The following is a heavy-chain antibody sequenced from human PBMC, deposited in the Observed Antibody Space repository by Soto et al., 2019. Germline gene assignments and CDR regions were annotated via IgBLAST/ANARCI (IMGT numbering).Heavy chain of an antibody. CDR2: IYSGGST. CDR1: GFIVRSNY. D-gene: IGHD2-8*01. Sequence: EVQLVETGGGLIQPGGSLRLSCAASGFIVRSNYMSWVRQAPGKGLDWVSVIYSGGSTYHADSVKGRFTTSRDNSKNTLYRQMNNLRAEDTAVYYCVARSNGADYWGQGTLVTVSS. V-gene: IGHV3-53*02. J-gene: IGHJ4*02. CDR3: VARSNGADY.